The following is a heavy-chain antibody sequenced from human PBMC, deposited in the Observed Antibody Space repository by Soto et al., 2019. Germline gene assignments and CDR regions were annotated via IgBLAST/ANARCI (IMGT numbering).Heavy chain of an antibody. J-gene: IGHJ6*03. CDR2: IWSDGSNE. V-gene: IGHV3-33*01. D-gene: IGHD3-10*01. CDR3: ARERTFGENNHNYIDV. Sequence: QVQLVESGGGVVQPGGSLRLSCAASEFTFSRHGMHWVRQAPGKGLQWVGVIWSDGSNERYADSVKGRFTISRDNSKNTLYLQMHSLRAEDTAVYYCARERTFGENNHNYIDVWGTGITVTVSS. CDR1: EFTFSRHG.